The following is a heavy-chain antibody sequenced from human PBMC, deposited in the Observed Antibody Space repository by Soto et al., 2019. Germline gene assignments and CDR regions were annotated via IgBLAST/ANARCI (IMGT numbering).Heavy chain of an antibody. Sequence: SETLSLICTVSGGSISDGGDYWRWVRQPPGNYLALIGYIYYSGSTYYNPSLKSRVTISVDRSKNEFSLRLSSVTAADTAVYYCARATFIRKGYYDATDYYYFDYWGQGTLVTVSS. V-gene: IGHV4-30-2*01. CDR1: GGSISDGGDY. CDR3: ARATFIRKGYYDATDYYYFDY. J-gene: IGHJ4*02. D-gene: IGHD3-22*01. CDR2: IYYSGST.